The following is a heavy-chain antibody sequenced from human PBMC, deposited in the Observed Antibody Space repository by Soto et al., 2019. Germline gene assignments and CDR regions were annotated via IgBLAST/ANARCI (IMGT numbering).Heavy chain of an antibody. V-gene: IGHV4-61*01. CDR3: ARYRDYGDYGYFDS. Sequence: ETLSLTCSVSGSSVSGGTYYWTWIRQPPGKGLEWIGYIYHSATTNYNASLRSRVTISVDTSKNQFSLRLTSVTAADTAVYFCARYRDYGDYGYFDSWGQGTLVTVSS. CDR1: GSSVSGGTYY. J-gene: IGHJ4*02. CDR2: IYHSATT. D-gene: IGHD4-17*01.